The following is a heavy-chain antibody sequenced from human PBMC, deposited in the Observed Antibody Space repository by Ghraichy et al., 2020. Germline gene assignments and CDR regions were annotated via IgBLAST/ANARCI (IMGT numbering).Heavy chain of an antibody. CDR3: ARGRYGDPHFDD. CDR1: GVSIDNYY. CDR2: LFYSGST. Sequence: SETLSLTCTVSGVSIDNYYWSWIRQTPGQRLEWIGYLFYSGSTKYTPSLKSRVTISADVSKPQFYLRLKDVTAADAAVYYCARGRYGDPHFDDWGQGTLVTVAS. J-gene: IGHJ4*02. V-gene: IGHV4-59*01. D-gene: IGHD4-17*01.